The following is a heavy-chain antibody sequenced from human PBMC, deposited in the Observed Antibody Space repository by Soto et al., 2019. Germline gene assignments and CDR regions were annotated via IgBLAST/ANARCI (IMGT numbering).Heavy chain of an antibody. CDR2: IYWDDDK. CDR1: GFSLTTSGVG. Sequence: QITLKESGPPRVRPTQTLALTCTFSGFSLTTSGVGVGWIRKTPGKALEWLAVIYWDDDKRYSPSLKSRLTITKYTSKNQVVLTTADMDPVDTATYFCAHRGYMYGNWDHGYFDYWGQGTLVTVSS. D-gene: IGHD5-18*01. J-gene: IGHJ4*02. CDR3: AHRGYMYGNWDHGYFDY. V-gene: IGHV2-5*02.